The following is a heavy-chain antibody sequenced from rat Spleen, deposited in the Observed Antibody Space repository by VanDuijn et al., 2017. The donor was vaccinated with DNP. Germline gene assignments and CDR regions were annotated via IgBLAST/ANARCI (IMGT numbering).Heavy chain of an antibody. CDR3: ARHEDYDGTYYYGTSFGD. V-gene: IGHV5S10*01. Sequence: EVQLVESGGGLVQPGRSLKLSCAASGFTFSDYNMAWVRQAPKKGLEWVATIIYDGSRTYYRDSVKGRFTISRDNAKSTLYLQMDSLRSEDTATYYCARHEDYDGTYYYGTSFGDWGQGVMVTVSS. CDR2: IIYDGSRT. CDR1: GFTFSDYN. D-gene: IGHD1-12*02. J-gene: IGHJ2*01.